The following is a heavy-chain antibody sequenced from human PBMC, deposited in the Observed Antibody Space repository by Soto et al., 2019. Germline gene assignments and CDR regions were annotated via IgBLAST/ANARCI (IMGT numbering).Heavy chain of an antibody. V-gene: IGHV3-23*01. CDR2: ISGSGGST. Sequence: EVQLLESGGGLVQPGGSLRLSCAASGFTFTSYGMSWVRQAPGKGLEWVSAISGSGGSTYYADSVKGRFTISRDNCKNTLYLQMNSLRAEDTSVYYCARVNGYSSGWFDYWGQGTLVTVSS. CDR1: GFTFTSYG. D-gene: IGHD6-19*01. J-gene: IGHJ4*02. CDR3: ARVNGYSSGWFDY.